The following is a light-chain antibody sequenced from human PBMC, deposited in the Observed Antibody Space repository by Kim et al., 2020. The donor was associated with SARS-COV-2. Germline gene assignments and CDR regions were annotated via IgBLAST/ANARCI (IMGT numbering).Light chain of an antibody. V-gene: IGLV10-54*04. CDR1: SNNVGYQG. J-gene: IGLJ3*02. CDR2: RDN. Sequence: RQTATRTCTGNSNNVGYQGAAWLQQHQGHPPKLLSYRDNNRPSGISERFSASRSGNTASLTITGLQPEDEADYYCSAWDSSLSAWVFGGGTKLTVL. CDR3: SAWDSSLSAWV.